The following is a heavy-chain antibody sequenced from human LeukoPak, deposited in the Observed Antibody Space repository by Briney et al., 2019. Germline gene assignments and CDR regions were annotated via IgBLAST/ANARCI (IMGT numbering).Heavy chain of an antibody. D-gene: IGHD6-13*01. Sequence: PGRSLRLSCAASGFTFSSYGMHWVRQAPGKGLEWVAVISYDGSNKYYADSVKGRFTISRDNSKNTLYLQMNSLRPEDTAVYYCAKVSTASTRYSSSWYYKTYNWFDPWGQGTLVTVSS. CDR3: AKVSTASTRYSSSWYYKTYNWFDP. CDR1: GFTFSSYG. CDR2: ISYDGSNK. J-gene: IGHJ5*02. V-gene: IGHV3-30*18.